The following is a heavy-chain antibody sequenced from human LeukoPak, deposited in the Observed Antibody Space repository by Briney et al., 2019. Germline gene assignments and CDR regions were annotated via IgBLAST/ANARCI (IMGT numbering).Heavy chain of an antibody. CDR1: GGSISSYY. Sequence: SETPSLTCTVSGGSISSYYWSWVRQPPGEGLEWVGYIYYSGSTYYNPSLKSRVTISVDTSKNQFSLKLSSVTAADTAVYYCARGGAAAGTVLTDYWGQGTLVTVSS. V-gene: IGHV4-59*12. J-gene: IGHJ4*02. CDR2: IYYSGST. D-gene: IGHD6-13*01. CDR3: ARGGAAAGTVLTDY.